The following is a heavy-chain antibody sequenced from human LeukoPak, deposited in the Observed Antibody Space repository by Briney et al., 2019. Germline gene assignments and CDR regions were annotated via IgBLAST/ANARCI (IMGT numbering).Heavy chain of an antibody. D-gene: IGHD3-22*01. CDR1: GFTFDDYA. Sequence: GGSLRLSCTASGFTFDDYAMHWVRQAPGKGLEWVSGMTWNGGSIGYVDSVKGRFTISRDNSKNTVDLQMNSLRAEDTAVYYCARDNWGDGGYYRTLDYWGQGTLVTVSS. V-gene: IGHV3-9*01. CDR2: MTWNGGSI. CDR3: ARDNWGDGGYYRTLDY. J-gene: IGHJ4*02.